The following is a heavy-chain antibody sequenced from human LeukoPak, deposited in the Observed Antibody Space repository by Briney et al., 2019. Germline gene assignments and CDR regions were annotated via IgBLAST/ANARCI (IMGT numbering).Heavy chain of an antibody. J-gene: IGHJ4*02. CDR2: MNPNSGNT. V-gene: IGHV1-8*01. Sequence: VKVSCKASGYTFTSYDINWVRQATGQGLEWMGWMNPNSGNTGYAQKFQGRVTMTRNTSISTAYMELSSLRSEDTAVYYCARGPRGDTMVRERGDYWGQGTLVTVSS. D-gene: IGHD3-10*01. CDR1: GYTFTSYD. CDR3: ARGPRGDTMVRERGDY.